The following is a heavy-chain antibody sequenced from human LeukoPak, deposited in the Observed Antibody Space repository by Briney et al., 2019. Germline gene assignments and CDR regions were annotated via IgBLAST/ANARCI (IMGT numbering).Heavy chain of an antibody. V-gene: IGHV4-39*02. D-gene: IGHD3-16*01. Sequence: SETLSLTCTVSGVSISSSADWWGWIRRPPGKGLQWIGSIHRSGETFHNYSLNIRVTTSVSMSKTQFYLKLNSVTAAATALSYCVREIGYGKDYFDYWGQGTLVTVSS. CDR1: GVSISSSADW. CDR3: VREIGYGKDYFDY. J-gene: IGHJ4*02. CDR2: IHRSGET.